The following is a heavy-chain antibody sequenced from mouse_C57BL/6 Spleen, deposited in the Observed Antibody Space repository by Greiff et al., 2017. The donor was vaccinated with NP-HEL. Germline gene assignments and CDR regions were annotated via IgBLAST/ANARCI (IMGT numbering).Heavy chain of an antibody. CDR2: IDPETGGT. Sequence: QVQLKESGAELVRPGASVTLSCKASGYTFTDYEMHWVKQTPVHGLEWIGAIDPETGGTAYNQKFKGKAILTADKSSSTAYMELRSLTSEDSAVYYCTRRLLRENAMDYWGQGTSVTVSS. CDR1: GYTFTDYE. CDR3: TRRLLRENAMDY. V-gene: IGHV1-15*01. D-gene: IGHD1-1*01. J-gene: IGHJ4*01.